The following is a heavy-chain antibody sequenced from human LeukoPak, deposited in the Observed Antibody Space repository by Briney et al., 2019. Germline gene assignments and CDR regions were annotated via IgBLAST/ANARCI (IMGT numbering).Heavy chain of an antibody. J-gene: IGHJ6*02. Sequence: GGSLRLSCAASGFTFSGYGMHWVRQAPGKGLEWVAVISYDGHNEYYGDSVKGRFTISRDNSKNTVFLQMNSLRAEYTAVYYCAKGVGYGGMDVWGQGTTVTVSS. CDR2: ISYDGHNE. D-gene: IGHD2-8*01. V-gene: IGHV3-30*18. CDR3: AKGVGYGGMDV. CDR1: GFTFSGYG.